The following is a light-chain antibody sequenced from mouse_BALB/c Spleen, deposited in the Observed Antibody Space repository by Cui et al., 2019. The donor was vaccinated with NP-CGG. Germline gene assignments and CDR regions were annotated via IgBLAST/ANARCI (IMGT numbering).Light chain of an antibody. CDR2: GTN. V-gene: IGLV1*01. Sequence: AVVSKESPLTTSPGETVTLTCRSSTGAVTTSNYANCVQEKPDHLFTGLIGGTNNRAPGVPARFSGSLIGDKAALTITGAQTEDEAIYFCALWYSNHWVFGGGTKLTVL. CDR1: TGAVTTSNY. J-gene: IGLJ1*01. CDR3: ALWYSNHWV.